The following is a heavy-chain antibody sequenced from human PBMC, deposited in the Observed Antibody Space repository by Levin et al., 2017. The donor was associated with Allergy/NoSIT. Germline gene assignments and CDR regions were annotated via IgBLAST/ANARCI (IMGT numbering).Heavy chain of an antibody. CDR3: AKEDTAMVRAFDI. J-gene: IGHJ3*02. Sequence: LSLTCAASGFTFSSSGMHWVRQAPGKGLEWVAVISYDGSNKYYADSVKGRFTIFRDNSKNTLYLQMNSLRAEDTAVYYCAKEDTAMVRAFDIWGQGTMVTVSS. CDR1: GFTFSSSG. V-gene: IGHV3-30*18. D-gene: IGHD5-18*01. CDR2: ISYDGSNK.